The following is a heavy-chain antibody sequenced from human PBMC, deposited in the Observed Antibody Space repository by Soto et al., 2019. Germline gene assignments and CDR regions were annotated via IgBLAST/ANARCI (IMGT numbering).Heavy chain of an antibody. D-gene: IGHD3-3*01. CDR1: GFTFSSSG. Sequence: QVQLVESGGGVVQPGRSLRLSCAASGFTFSSSGMHWVRQAPGKGLEWVAVIWYDGSNEYYADSVKGRFTISRDNSKNTLYLQMNSLRAEDTAVYYCARERYLDGVRVGVDVWGQGTTVVVSS. CDR2: IWYDGSNE. J-gene: IGHJ6*02. CDR3: ARERYLDGVRVGVDV. V-gene: IGHV3-33*01.